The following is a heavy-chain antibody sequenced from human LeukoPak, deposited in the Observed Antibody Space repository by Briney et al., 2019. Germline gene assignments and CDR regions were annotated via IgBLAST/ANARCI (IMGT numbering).Heavy chain of an antibody. CDR1: GFTFSNHG. D-gene: IGHD3-16*01. Sequence: GGTLRLSCAASGFTFSNHGMNWVRQAPGKGLEWVSGISPSGDITYYVDSVKGLFTISRDNSKNTVYLEVSSLTAEDTAVYYCAKDDAWLRFGEWSQGTLVTVSS. V-gene: IGHV3-23*01. J-gene: IGHJ4*02. CDR2: ISPSGDIT. CDR3: AKDDAWLRFGE.